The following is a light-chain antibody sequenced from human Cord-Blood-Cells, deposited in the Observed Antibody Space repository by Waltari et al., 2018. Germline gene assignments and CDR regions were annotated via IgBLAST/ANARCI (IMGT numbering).Light chain of an antibody. CDR1: PSVFYSSNNKNY. J-gene: IGKJ3*01. Sequence: DIVMTQSPDSLAVSVGERATINCKSSPSVFYSSNNKNYLAWYQQKPGQPPKLLIYWASTRESGVPDRFSGSGSGTDFTLTISSLQAEDVAVYYCQQYYSTPLTFGPGTKVDIK. CDR3: QQYYSTPLT. V-gene: IGKV4-1*01. CDR2: WAS.